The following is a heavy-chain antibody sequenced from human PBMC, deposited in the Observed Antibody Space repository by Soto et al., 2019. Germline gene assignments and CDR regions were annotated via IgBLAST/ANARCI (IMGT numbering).Heavy chain of an antibody. CDR3: ARAPGDYFDY. Sequence: QVQLQESGPGLVKPSQTLSLTCTVSGGSISSGGYYWSWIRQHPGKGLEWIGYIFYSGSTYYNPSLKSRVAISVDASKHQFSPQLSSVTAADTAVYYCARAPGDYFDYWGQGTPVTVSS. CDR2: IFYSGST. D-gene: IGHD2-8*02. J-gene: IGHJ4*02. CDR1: GGSISSGGYY. V-gene: IGHV4-31*03.